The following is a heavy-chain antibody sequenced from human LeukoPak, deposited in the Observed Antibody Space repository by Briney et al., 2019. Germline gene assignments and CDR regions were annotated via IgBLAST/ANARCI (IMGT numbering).Heavy chain of an antibody. Sequence: GGSLRLSCAVSGFTFNTYAMNWVRQAPGKGLEWVSAIDPSGGSTYYADPVKGRFTISRDNSKNTLYLQMDSLRAEDTAAYYCAKDTDFWSGYHTALDYWGQGTLVTVSS. CDR3: AKDTDFWSGYHTALDY. V-gene: IGHV3-23*01. D-gene: IGHD3-3*01. CDR2: IDPSGGST. J-gene: IGHJ4*02. CDR1: GFTFNTYA.